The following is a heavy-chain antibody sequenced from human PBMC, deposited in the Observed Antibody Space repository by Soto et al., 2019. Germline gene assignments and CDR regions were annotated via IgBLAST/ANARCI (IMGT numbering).Heavy chain of an antibody. V-gene: IGHV3-48*02. Sequence: GGSLRLSCAASGFTFSSYSMNWVRQAPGKGLEWVSYISSSSSTIYYADSVKGRFTISRDNAKNSLYLQMNSLRDEDTAVYYCASGSYYYDSSGYRDGMDVWGQGTTVTVS. CDR2: ISSSSSTI. J-gene: IGHJ6*02. CDR1: GFTFSSYS. CDR3: ASGSYYYDSSGYRDGMDV. D-gene: IGHD3-22*01.